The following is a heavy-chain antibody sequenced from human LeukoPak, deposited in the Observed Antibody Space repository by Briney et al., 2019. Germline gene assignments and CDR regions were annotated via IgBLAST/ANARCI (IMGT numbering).Heavy chain of an antibody. V-gene: IGHV4-34*01. Sequence: SETLSLTCAVYGGSFSGYYWSWIRQPPGKGLEWIGEINHSGSTNYNPSLKSRVTISVDTSKNQFSLKLSSVTAADTAVYYCARLWNYDYIWGSYRFFDYRGQGTLVTVSS. J-gene: IGHJ4*02. CDR2: INHSGST. CDR1: GGSFSGYY. D-gene: IGHD3-16*02. CDR3: ARLWNYDYIWGSYRFFDY.